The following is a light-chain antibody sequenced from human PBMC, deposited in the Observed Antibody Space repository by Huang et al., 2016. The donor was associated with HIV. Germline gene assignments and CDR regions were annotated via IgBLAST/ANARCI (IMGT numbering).Light chain of an antibody. V-gene: IGKV1-NL1*01. CDR2: AAC. Sequence: DIQMTQSPSSLSASVGDRVTITCRASQGINNSLAWYQQEPGKAPKLLRYAACRLKSGVPSRFSGSGSGTDYTLTISSLQPEDFATYYCQQYYSTPPITCGQGTRLEIK. CDR3: QQYYSTPPIT. J-gene: IGKJ5*01. CDR1: QGINNS.